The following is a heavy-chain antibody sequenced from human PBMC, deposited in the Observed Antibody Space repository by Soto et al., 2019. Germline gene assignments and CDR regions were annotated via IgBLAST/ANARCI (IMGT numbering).Heavy chain of an antibody. V-gene: IGHV4-30-2*01. D-gene: IGHD3-22*01. CDR2: IYQSGST. CDR3: AREVMTTANWFDP. CDR1: GGSISSGGYS. J-gene: IGHJ5*02. Sequence: SETLSLTCAVSGGSISSGGYSWSCIRQPPGKGLGWIGYIYQSGSTYYNPSLKSRVTISVDRSKNQFSLKLSSVTAADTAVYYCAREVMTTANWFDPWGQGTLVTVSS.